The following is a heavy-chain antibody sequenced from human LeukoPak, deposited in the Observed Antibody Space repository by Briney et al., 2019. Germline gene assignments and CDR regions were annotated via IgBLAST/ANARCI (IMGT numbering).Heavy chain of an antibody. J-gene: IGHJ6*04. Sequence: SQTLSLTCTVSGGSISSGGYYWSWIRQHPGKGLEWIGYIYYSGSTYYNPSLKSRVTISVDTSKNQFSLKLSSVTAADTAVYYCARDGGNFGGYYGMDVWGKGTTVTVSS. V-gene: IGHV4-31*03. CDR3: ARDGGNFGGYYGMDV. CDR2: IYYSGST. D-gene: IGHD3-16*01. CDR1: GGSISSGGYY.